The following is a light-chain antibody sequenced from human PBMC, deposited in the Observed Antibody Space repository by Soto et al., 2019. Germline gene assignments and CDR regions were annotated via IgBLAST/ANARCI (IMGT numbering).Light chain of an antibody. CDR2: GAS. Sequence: EIVMTQSPATLSVSPGERATLSCRASQSVSSNLAWYQQKPGQPPSLLIYGASARATGIPARFSGSGSGTEFTLTISNLQSEDFAVYYCQHYNNWPFTVGQGTKVDIK. J-gene: IGKJ2*01. CDR3: QHYNNWPFT. V-gene: IGKV3-15*01. CDR1: QSVSSN.